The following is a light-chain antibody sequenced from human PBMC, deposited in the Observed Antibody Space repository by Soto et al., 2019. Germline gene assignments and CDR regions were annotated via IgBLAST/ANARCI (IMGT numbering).Light chain of an antibody. V-gene: IGLV2-11*01. CDR3: CSYAGTYSYV. Sequence: QSVLTQPRSVSGSPGQSVTISCTGTSSDVGAYNYVSWYQQHPGRAPKFMIYDVSKRPSGVPDRFSGSKSGNTASLTISGLQAEDEADHYCCSYAGTYSYVFGTGTKVTVL. CDR2: DVS. CDR1: SSDVGAYNY. J-gene: IGLJ1*01.